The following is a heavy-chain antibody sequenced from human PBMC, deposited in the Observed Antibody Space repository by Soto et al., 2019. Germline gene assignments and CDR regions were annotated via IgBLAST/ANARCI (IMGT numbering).Heavy chain of an antibody. CDR1: GGSIDSANYY. V-gene: IGHV4-30-4*01. Sequence: PSETLSLTCRVSGGSIDSANYYWTWIRQLPGEGPEWIGNIYYSGTTFYNPSLKSRLTISIDTSRNQFSLQLTSVTAADTAVYFCARDQGYRDFFSPSHYYYHMDIWGQGTTVTVSS. J-gene: IGHJ6*02. CDR2: IYYSGTT. D-gene: IGHD3-3*01. CDR3: ARDQGYRDFFSPSHYYYHMDI.